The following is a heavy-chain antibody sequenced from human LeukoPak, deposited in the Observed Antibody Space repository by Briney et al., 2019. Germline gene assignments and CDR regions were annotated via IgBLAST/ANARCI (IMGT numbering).Heavy chain of an antibody. CDR1: GGSISSSSYY. CDR2: IYYSGST. V-gene: IGHV4-39*01. D-gene: IGHD7-27*01. Sequence: SETLSLTCTVSGGSISSSSYYWGWIRQPPGKGLGWIGSIYYSGSTYFNPSVKGRVTISVDTSKNQFSLKLTSVTAADTAVYYCASVIGDLSDWGQGTLVTVSS. CDR3: ASVIGDLSD. J-gene: IGHJ4*02.